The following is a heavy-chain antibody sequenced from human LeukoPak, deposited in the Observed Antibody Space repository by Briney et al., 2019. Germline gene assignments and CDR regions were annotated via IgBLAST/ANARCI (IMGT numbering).Heavy chain of an antibody. D-gene: IGHD5-24*01. Sequence: ASVKVSCKASGYTFTGNHVHWVRQAPGQGLEWVGCMNPNSGNTGYAQKFQGRVTMTRDTSISTAYMELSSLRSEDTAVYYCARGGEMATIIHYYYYMDVWGKGTTVTVSS. CDR3: ARGGEMATIIHYYYYMDV. V-gene: IGHV1-8*02. J-gene: IGHJ6*03. CDR2: MNPNSGNT. CDR1: GYTFTGNH.